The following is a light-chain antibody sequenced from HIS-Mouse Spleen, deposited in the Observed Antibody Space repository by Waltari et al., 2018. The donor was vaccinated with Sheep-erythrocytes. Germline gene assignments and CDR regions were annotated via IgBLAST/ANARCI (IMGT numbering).Light chain of an antibody. Sequence: DIQMTQSPSSLSASVGDRLTITCQASQDISNYLNWYQQKPGKAPKLLIYDASNLETGVPSRFSGSGSGTDFTSTISSLQPDAIATYYCQQYDNLFTFGPGTKVDIK. V-gene: IGKV1-33*01. CDR1: QDISNY. CDR2: DAS. CDR3: QQYDNLFT. J-gene: IGKJ3*01.